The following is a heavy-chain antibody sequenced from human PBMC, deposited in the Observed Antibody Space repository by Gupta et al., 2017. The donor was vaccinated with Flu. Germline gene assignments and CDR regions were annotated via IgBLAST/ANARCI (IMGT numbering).Heavy chain of an antibody. Sequence: EVQLVESGGGLVQPGGSLRLSCAASGFTFSSYSMNWVRQAPGKGLEWLLYISTTSTTVYYADSVKGRFTISRDNAKNSLYLQANSLRAEDTAVYYCARDAGSSWYYFDYWGQGTLVTVSS. V-gene: IGHV3-48*01. CDR1: GFTFSSYS. CDR2: ISTTSTTV. CDR3: ARDAGSSWYYFDY. J-gene: IGHJ4*02. D-gene: IGHD6-13*01.